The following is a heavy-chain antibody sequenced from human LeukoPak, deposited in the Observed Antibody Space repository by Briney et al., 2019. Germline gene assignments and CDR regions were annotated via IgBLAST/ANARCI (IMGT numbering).Heavy chain of an antibody. CDR3: ARQGESSSWYADYYYYYGMDV. Sequence: SETLSLTCTVSGGSISSSSYYWGWIRQPPGKGLEWIGSIYYSGSTYYNPSLKSRVTISVDTSKSQFSLKLSSVTAADTAVYYCARQGESSSWYADYYYYYGMDVWGQGTTVTVSS. V-gene: IGHV4-39*01. D-gene: IGHD6-13*01. CDR2: IYYSGST. CDR1: GGSISSSSYY. J-gene: IGHJ6*02.